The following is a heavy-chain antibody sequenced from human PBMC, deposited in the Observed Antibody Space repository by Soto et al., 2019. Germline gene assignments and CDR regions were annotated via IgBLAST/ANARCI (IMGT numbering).Heavy chain of an antibody. V-gene: IGHV3-23*01. CDR3: AKDAGQQWRFDY. J-gene: IGHJ4*02. CDR1: GFTFSSYA. D-gene: IGHD6-19*01. CDR2: ISGTGNST. Sequence: EVQLLESGGGLIQPGVSLRLSCAASGFTFSSYAMSWVRQVPGKGLEWVSGISGTGNSTYYVDSVKGRFFISIDSSKNTVYLQMNCLRAEDTAIYSSAKDAGQQWRFDYWGQGAMVTVCS.